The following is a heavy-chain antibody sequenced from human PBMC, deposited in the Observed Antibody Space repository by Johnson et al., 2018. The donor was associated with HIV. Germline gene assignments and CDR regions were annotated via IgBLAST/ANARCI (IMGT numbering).Heavy chain of an antibody. Sequence: VQLVESGGGVVQPGRSLRLSCAASGFTFDDYGMSWVRQAPGKGLEWVSGINWNGGSTYYADSVKGRFPISRDNSKNTLYLQMNSLRAEDTAVYYCARVGVSGYDLAAFDIWGQGTMVTVSS. D-gene: IGHD5-12*01. CDR2: INWNGGST. J-gene: IGHJ3*02. CDR3: ARVGVSGYDLAAFDI. CDR1: GFTFDDYG. V-gene: IGHV3-20*04.